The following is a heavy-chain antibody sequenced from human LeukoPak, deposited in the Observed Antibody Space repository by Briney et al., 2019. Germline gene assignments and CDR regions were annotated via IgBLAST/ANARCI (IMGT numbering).Heavy chain of an antibody. Sequence: SETLSLTCTVSGGSIRDYYWSWIRQPPGKGLEWIGYIRYTGGTTYNPSLKSRVTLSKDTSKNQFSLRVTSVSAADTAVYYCARSPSGDYGGYFDNWGQGTLVTVSS. CDR2: IRYTGGT. D-gene: IGHD4-17*01. CDR3: ARSPSGDYGGYFDN. J-gene: IGHJ4*02. V-gene: IGHV4-59*01. CDR1: GGSIRDYY.